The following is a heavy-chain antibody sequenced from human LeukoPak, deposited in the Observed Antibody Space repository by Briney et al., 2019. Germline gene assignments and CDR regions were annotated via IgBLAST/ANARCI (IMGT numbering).Heavy chain of an antibody. V-gene: IGHV4-59*08. Sequence: SETLSLTCTVSGGSISSYYWSWIRQPPGKGLEWIGYIYYSGSTNYNPSLKSRVTISVDTSKNQFSLKLSSVTAADTAVYYCARADIVLMVYAIRGGYFDYWGQGTLVTVSS. J-gene: IGHJ4*02. D-gene: IGHD2-8*01. CDR1: GGSISSYY. CDR3: ARADIVLMVYAIRGGYFDY. CDR2: IYYSGST.